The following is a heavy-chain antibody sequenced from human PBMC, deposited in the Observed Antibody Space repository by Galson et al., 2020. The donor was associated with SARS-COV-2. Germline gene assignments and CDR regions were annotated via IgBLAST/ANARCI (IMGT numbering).Heavy chain of an antibody. CDR2: ISGSGGST. Sequence: GESLKISCAASGFTFSSYAMSWVRQAPGKGLEWVSAISGSGGSTYYADSVKGRFTISRDNSKNTLYLQMNSLRAEDTAVYYCAKGRGYRQGTPAWGQGTLVTVSS. CDR1: GFTFSSYA. V-gene: IGHV3-23*01. CDR3: AKGRGYRQGTPA. J-gene: IGHJ4*02. D-gene: IGHD2-15*01.